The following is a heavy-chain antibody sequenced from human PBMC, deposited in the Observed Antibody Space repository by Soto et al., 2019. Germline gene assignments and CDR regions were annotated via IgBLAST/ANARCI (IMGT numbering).Heavy chain of an antibody. CDR2: IYYAGST. D-gene: IGHD4-17*01. J-gene: IGHJ4*02. CDR1: GGSLSNYY. V-gene: IGHV4-59*01. CDR3: ARRYGASFDY. Sequence: SDTLSLTCTVSGGSLSNYYWSWTRQPPGKGLEWIGYIYYAGSTNYNPSLKSRVTISVDTSKNQFSLKLSSVTAADTAVYYCARRYGASFDYWGQGTLVTVSS.